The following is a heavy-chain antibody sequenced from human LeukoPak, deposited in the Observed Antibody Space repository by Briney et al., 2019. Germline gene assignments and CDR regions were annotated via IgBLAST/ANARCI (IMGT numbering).Heavy chain of an antibody. V-gene: IGHV4-34*01. CDR2: INHSRST. Sequence: PSETLSLTCAVYGGSFSGYYWSWIRQPPGKGLEWIGEINHSRSTNYNPSLKSRVTISVDTSKNQFSLKLSSVTAADTAVYYCARALGRPRDYWGQGTLVTVSS. CDR3: ARALGRPRDY. D-gene: IGHD7-27*01. J-gene: IGHJ4*02. CDR1: GGSFSGYY.